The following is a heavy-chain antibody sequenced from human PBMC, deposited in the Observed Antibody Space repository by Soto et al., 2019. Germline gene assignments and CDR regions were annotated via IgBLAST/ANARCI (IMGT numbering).Heavy chain of an antibody. J-gene: IGHJ3*02. CDR2: IYHSGST. D-gene: IGHD2-2*01. CDR3: ARDHQEAPFDI. V-gene: IGHV4-30-2*01. CDR1: GGSISSGGYS. Sequence: PSETLSLTCAVSGGSISSGGYSWSWIRQPPGKGLEWIGYIYHSGSTYYNPSLKSRVTISVDRSKNQFSLKLSSVTAADTAVYYCARDHQEAPFDIWGQGTMVTVS.